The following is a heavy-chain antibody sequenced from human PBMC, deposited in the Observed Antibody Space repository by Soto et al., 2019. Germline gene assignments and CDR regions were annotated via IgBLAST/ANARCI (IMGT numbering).Heavy chain of an antibody. D-gene: IGHD1-26*01. CDR3: ARVGNHGGMEV. Sequence: PVGSLRLSCASSVFTFSSYSMNCVRHAPGKWLEWVSSISSSSSYIYYADSVKGRFTISRDNAKNSLYLQMNSLRAEDTAVYYCARVGNHGGMEVWGQGTTVSVSS. CDR1: VFTFSSYS. J-gene: IGHJ6*01. CDR2: ISSSSSYI. V-gene: IGHV3-21*01.